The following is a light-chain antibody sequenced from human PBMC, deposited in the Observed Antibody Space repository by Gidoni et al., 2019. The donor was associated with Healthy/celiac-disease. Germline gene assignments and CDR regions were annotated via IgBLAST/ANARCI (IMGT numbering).Light chain of an antibody. CDR2: AAS. Sequence: DIQMTQSPSSLSASVGDRVTITCRPSQSISSYLNWHQQKPGKAPKLLIYAASSLQSGVPSRFSGSGSGTEFTLTISSLQPEDFATYYCQQSYSTPYTFGQGTKLEIK. CDR1: QSISSY. CDR3: QQSYSTPYT. V-gene: IGKV1-39*01. J-gene: IGKJ2*01.